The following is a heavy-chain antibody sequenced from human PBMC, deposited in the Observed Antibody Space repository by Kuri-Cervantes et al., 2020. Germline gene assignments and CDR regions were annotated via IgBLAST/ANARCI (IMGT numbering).Heavy chain of an antibody. CDR3: ARDLSGSYYKLGYYYYYGMDV. CDR2: IYYSGST. J-gene: IGHJ6*02. CDR1: GGSISSGDYY. D-gene: IGHD3-10*01. V-gene: IGHV4-61*08. Sequence: SETLSLTCTVSGGSISSGDYYWSWIRQPPGKGLEWIDYIYYSGSTNYNPSLKSRVTISVDTSKNQFSLNLPSVTAADTAVYYCARDLSGSYYKLGYYYYYGMDVWGQGTTVTVSS.